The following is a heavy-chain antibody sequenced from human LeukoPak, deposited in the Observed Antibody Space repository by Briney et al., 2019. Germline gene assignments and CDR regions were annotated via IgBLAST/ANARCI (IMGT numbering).Heavy chain of an antibody. CDR1: GFTFSSYS. J-gene: IGHJ4*02. Sequence: GGSLRLSCAASGFTFSSYSMNWVRQAPGKGLEWVSSISSSSYIYYADSVKDRFTISRDNAKNSLYLQMNSLRAEDTAVYYCAREMATITDFDYWGQGTLVTVSS. CDR2: ISSSSYI. CDR3: AREMATITDFDY. V-gene: IGHV3-21*01. D-gene: IGHD5-24*01.